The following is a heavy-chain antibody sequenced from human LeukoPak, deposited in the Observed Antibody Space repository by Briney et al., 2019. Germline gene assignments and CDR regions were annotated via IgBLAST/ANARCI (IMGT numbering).Heavy chain of an antibody. V-gene: IGHV3-30*02. D-gene: IGHD4-17*01. CDR3: AKDIQARYRLRVPYY. CDR1: GFTFSSYG. CDR2: IRYDGSNK. Sequence: GGSLRLSCAASGFTFSSYGMHWVRQAPGKGLEWVAFIRYDGSNKYYADSVKGRFTISRDNSKNTLYLQMNSLRAEDTALYYCAKDIQARYRLRVPYYWGQGTLVTVSS. J-gene: IGHJ4*02.